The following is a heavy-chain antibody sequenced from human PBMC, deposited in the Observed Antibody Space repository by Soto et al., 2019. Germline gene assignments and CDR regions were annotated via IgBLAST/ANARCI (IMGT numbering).Heavy chain of an antibody. CDR3: ARSGGGVVLADTTPFDY. D-gene: IGHD2-15*01. CDR2: IYRSGST. Sequence: QVPLQESGPRLVRPSGTLSLTCTVSSGSIITANWWRWVRQPPGRGLEWVAGIYRSGSTNYNLCLKSRAILSVDKSTSQLSLRLSSATAADPATYYCARSGGGVVLADTTPFDYWGQGTLVTVSS. CDR1: SGSIITANW. J-gene: IGHJ4*02. V-gene: IGHV4-4*02.